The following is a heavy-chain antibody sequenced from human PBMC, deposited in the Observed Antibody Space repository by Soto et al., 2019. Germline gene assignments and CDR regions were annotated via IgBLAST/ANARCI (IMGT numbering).Heavy chain of an antibody. CDR1: GFTFDDYA. CDR2: IRWNVGSI. Sequence: EVQLVESGGGLVQPGRSLRLSCAASGFTFDDYAMHWVRQAPGKGLEWVSGIRWNVGSIAYEDSVNGRFTVSRDNAKNSLYLQTNSLRAEDTALYYCAKGVAGWYYFDYWGQGTLVTVSS. CDR3: AKGVAGWYYFDY. J-gene: IGHJ4*02. D-gene: IGHD3-3*01. V-gene: IGHV3-9*01.